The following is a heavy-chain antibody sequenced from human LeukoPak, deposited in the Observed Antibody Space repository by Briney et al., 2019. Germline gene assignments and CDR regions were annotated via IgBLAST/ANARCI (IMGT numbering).Heavy chain of an antibody. CDR3: ARELSMGASELDY. CDR2: ISWNSGSI. CDR1: GFTFDDYA. V-gene: IGHV3-9*01. D-gene: IGHD1-26*01. J-gene: IGHJ4*02. Sequence: GGSLRLSCAASGFTFDDYAMHWVRQAPGKGLEWVSGISWNSGSIGYADSVKGRFTISRDNAKNSLYLQMNNLTAEDTAMYYCARELSMGASELDYWGQGTLVTVSS.